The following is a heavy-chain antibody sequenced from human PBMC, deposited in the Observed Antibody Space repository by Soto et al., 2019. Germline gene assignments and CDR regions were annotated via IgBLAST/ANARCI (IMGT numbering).Heavy chain of an antibody. Sequence: QVQLQESGPGLVKPSGTLSLTCAVSGGSISSSNWWSWVRQPPGKGLEWIGEIYHSGSTNYNPSLKSRVTISVDKSKNQFSLKLSSVTAADTAVYYCARGSLAYYDSSGYNWFDPWGQGTLVTVSS. CDR2: IYHSGST. D-gene: IGHD3-22*01. V-gene: IGHV4-4*02. J-gene: IGHJ5*02. CDR3: ARGSLAYYDSSGYNWFDP. CDR1: GGSISSSNW.